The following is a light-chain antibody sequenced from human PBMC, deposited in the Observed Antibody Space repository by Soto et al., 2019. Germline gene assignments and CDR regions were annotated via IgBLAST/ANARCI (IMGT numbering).Light chain of an antibody. CDR3: SSYTNSRTLL. V-gene: IGLV2-14*01. CDR1: SDNY. CDR2: GVT. Sequence: QSALTQPAPVSGSPGQSITISCTGTSDNYVSWYQQHPGKVPKLMIYGVTNRPSGVSDRFSGSKSGNTASLTISGLQTEDEADYYCSSYTNSRTLLFGAGTKVTVL. J-gene: IGLJ1*01.